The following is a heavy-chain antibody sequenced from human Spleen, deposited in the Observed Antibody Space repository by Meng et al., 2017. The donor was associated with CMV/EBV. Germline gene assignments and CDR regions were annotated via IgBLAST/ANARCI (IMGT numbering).Heavy chain of an antibody. V-gene: IGHV3-23*01. D-gene: IGHD3-10*01. Sequence: GGSLRLSCAASGFTFSNYAMSWVRQAPGKGLGWVSAISGSGGNTYCADSVKGRFTISRDNSKNTLYLQMNSLRAEDTAVYYCAKSGRVGNYYYYAMDVWGQGTTVTVSS. CDR2: ISGSGGNT. CDR3: AKSGRVGNYYYYAMDV. J-gene: IGHJ6*01. CDR1: GFTFSNYA.